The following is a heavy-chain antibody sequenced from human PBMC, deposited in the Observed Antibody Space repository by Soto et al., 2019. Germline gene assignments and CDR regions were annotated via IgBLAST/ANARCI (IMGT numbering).Heavy chain of an antibody. Sequence: SETLSLTCAVSGGSISSSNWWSWVRQPPGKGLEWIGEIYHSGSTNYNPSLKSRVTISVDKSKNQFSLKLSSVTAADTAVYYCARDYYGSGSAYYFDYWGQGTLVTSPQ. CDR3: ARDYYGSGSAYYFDY. D-gene: IGHD3-10*01. V-gene: IGHV4-4*02. J-gene: IGHJ4*02. CDR1: GGSISSSNW. CDR2: IYHSGST.